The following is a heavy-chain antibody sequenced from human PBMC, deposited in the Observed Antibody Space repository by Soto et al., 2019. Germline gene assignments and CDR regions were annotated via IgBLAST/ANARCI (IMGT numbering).Heavy chain of an antibody. CDR1: GFTVSDNY. CDR2: IYTGGDT. D-gene: IGHD3-22*01. J-gene: IGHJ4*02. V-gene: IGHV3-66*01. Sequence: EVQLVESGGGLVQPGGSLRLSCAASGFTVSDNYTNWVRQAPGKGLEWVSVIYTGGDTYYADSVKGRFTISRDNSRNTLFLQMSSLRAEDTAVYYCARDGISSGYFDYWGQGTLVTVSS. CDR3: ARDGISSGYFDY.